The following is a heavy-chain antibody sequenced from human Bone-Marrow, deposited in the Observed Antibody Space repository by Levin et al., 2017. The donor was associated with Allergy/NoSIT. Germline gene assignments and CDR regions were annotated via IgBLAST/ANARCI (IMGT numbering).Heavy chain of an antibody. Sequence: GESLKISCAASGFTFSDYYMSWIRQAPGKGLEWVSYISSSGSTIYYADSVKGRFTISRDNAKNSLYLQMNSLRAEDTAVYYCASGWGVSSTSCPVDYWGQGTLVTVSS. CDR2: ISSSGSTI. D-gene: IGHD2-2*01. CDR1: GFTFSDYY. CDR3: ASGWGVSSTSCPVDY. V-gene: IGHV3-11*01. J-gene: IGHJ4*02.